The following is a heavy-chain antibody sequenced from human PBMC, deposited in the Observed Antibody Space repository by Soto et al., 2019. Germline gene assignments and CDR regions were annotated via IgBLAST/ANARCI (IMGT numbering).Heavy chain of an antibody. CDR2: INHSGST. J-gene: IGHJ3*02. Sequence: PSETLSLTCAVYGGSFSGYYWSWIRQPPGKGLEWIGEINHSGSTNYNPSLKSRVTISVDTSKNQFSLKLSSVTVADTAVYYCARAPTMVRGVIITGHDAFDIWGQGTMVTVSS. V-gene: IGHV4-34*01. D-gene: IGHD3-10*01. CDR1: GGSFSGYY. CDR3: ARAPTMVRGVIITGHDAFDI.